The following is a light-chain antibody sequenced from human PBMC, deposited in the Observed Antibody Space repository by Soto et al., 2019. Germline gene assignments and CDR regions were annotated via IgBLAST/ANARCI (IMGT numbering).Light chain of an antibody. V-gene: IGLV2-14*03. CDR3: SSYTSSSTYV. CDR1: SSDVGGYNY. J-gene: IGLJ1*01. CDR2: DVS. Sequence: QSALTQPASVSGSPGQSITISCTGTSSDVGGYNYVSWYQQHPGKAPKLMIYDVSYRPSGGSNRFSGSKSGNTASLTISGLQAEDEADYYFSSYTSSSTYVFGTGTKVTVL.